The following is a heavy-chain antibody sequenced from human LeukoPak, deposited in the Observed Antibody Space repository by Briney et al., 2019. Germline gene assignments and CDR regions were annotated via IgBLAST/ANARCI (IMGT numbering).Heavy chain of an antibody. D-gene: IGHD2-2*01. V-gene: IGHV1-46*01. J-gene: IGHJ5*02. CDR2: INPSGDGDST. Sequence: GASVKVSCKASGYTFTSYYILWVRQAAGQGLEWMGIINPSGDGDSTSYAQKFQGRVIMTRDMSTNTVYMELSSLRSEDTAVYYCARGVCSGTSCYWGHNWFDPWGQGTLVTVSS. CDR1: GYTFTSYY. CDR3: ARGVCSGTSCYWGHNWFDP.